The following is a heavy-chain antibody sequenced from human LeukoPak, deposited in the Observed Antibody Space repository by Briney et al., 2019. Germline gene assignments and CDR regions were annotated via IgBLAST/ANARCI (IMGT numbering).Heavy chain of an antibody. J-gene: IGHJ6*02. CDR3: ARDLIGCSSTSCYVSLTGYYYGMDV. V-gene: IGHV3-23*01. CDR2: ISGSGTVT. D-gene: IGHD2-2*01. Sequence: GGSLRLSCAASGFTFSNHAMNWVRQAPGKGLEWVSIISGSGTVTYYADSVKGRFTISRENSKNTLYLQMNSLRAEDTAVYYCARDLIGCSSTSCYVSLTGYYYGMDVWGQGTTVTVSS. CDR1: GFTFSNHA.